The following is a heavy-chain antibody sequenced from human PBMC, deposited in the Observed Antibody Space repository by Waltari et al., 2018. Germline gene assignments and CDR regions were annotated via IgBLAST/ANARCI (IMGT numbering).Heavy chain of an antibody. CDR2: RWDDGSNK. CDR1: GFTFSIYG. V-gene: IGHV3-33*01. Sequence: QVQLVESGGGVVQPGRSLRLSCAASGFTFSIYGMHWVRQAPGKGLEWVAARWDDGSNKYYADSVKGRFTIARDSSKNTLYLQMNSLRAEDTAVYYCARDARPPYSGSYLLNWYFDLWGRGTLVTVSS. D-gene: IGHD1-26*01. CDR3: ARDARPPYSGSYLLNWYFDL. J-gene: IGHJ2*01.